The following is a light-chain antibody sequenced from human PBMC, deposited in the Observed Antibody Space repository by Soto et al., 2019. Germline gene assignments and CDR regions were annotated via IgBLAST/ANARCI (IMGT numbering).Light chain of an antibody. CDR1: QSVSNN. CDR2: GAS. Sequence: EIILTQSPASLSVSPGERATLSCRASQSVSNNLAWYQQKPGQAPRLLIYGASTRATGIPARFSGSESGTFFSLTINSLQSDDFAVYYCHQYNTWYTFGQGTKLEIK. CDR3: HQYNTWYT. V-gene: IGKV3-15*01. J-gene: IGKJ2*01.